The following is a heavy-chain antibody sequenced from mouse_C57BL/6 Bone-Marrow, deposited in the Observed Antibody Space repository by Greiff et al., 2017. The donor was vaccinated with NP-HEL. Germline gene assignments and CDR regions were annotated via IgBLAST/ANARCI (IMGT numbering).Heavy chain of an antibody. CDR1: GYTFTSYG. D-gene: IGHD1-1*01. CDR3: AREAIYYYGSRYFDV. Sequence: VQLQQSGAELARPGASVKLSCKASGYTFTSYGISWVKQRTGQGLEWIGEIYPRSGNTYYNEKFKGKATLTADKSSSTAYMELRSLTSEYSAVYFCAREAIYYYGSRYFDVWGTGTTVTVSS. J-gene: IGHJ1*03. CDR2: IYPRSGNT. V-gene: IGHV1-81*01.